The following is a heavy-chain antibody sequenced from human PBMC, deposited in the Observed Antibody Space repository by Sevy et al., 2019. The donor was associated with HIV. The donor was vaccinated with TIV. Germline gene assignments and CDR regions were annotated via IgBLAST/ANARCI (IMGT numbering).Heavy chain of an antibody. V-gene: IGHV4-59*01. J-gene: IGHJ4*02. CDR2: SGTT. D-gene: IGHD1-1*01. CDR3: ARGGPNQHQLDYFDF. Sequence: SETLSLTCTVSGVSITNYYWAWIRQPPGKGLECVGFSGTTNDNPSLKSRVTTSLDTSKNHFSLKLTSVTAADTAIYYCARGGPNQHQLDYFDFWGQGTLVTVSS. CDR1: GVSITNYY.